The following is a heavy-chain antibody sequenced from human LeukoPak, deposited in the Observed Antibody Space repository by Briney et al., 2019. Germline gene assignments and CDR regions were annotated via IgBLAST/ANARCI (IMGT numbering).Heavy chain of an antibody. CDR3: ARQVYGDPNFDY. Sequence: ETLSLTCTVSGGSISSSSYYWGWIRQPPGKGLEWIGSIYYSGSTYYNPSLKSRVTISVDTSKNQFSLKLSSVTAAETAVYYCARQVYGDPNFDYWGQGTLVTVSS. V-gene: IGHV4-39*01. CDR2: IYYSGST. D-gene: IGHD4-17*01. J-gene: IGHJ4*02. CDR1: GGSISSSSYY.